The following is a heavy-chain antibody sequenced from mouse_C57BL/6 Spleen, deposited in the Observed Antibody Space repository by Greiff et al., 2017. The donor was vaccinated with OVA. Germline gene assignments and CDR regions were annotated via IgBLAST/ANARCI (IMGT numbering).Heavy chain of an antibody. CDR2: INYDGSST. CDR3: ARASYGSSYFDY. CDR1: GFTFSDYY. Sequence: EVMLVESEGGLVQPGSSMKLSCTASGFTFSDYYMAWVRQVPEKGLEWVANINYDGSSTYYLDSLKSRFIISRDNAKNLLYLQMSSLKSEDTATYYCARASYGSSYFDYWGQGTTLTVSS. D-gene: IGHD1-1*01. V-gene: IGHV5-16*01. J-gene: IGHJ2*01.